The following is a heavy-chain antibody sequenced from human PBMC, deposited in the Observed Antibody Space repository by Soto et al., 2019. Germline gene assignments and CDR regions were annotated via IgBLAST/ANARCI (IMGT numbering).Heavy chain of an antibody. CDR2: INWNGGST. Sequence: GGSLRLSCAASGFTFDDYGMSWVRQAPGKGLEWVSGINWNGGSTGYADSVKGRFTISRDNAKNSLYLQMNSLRAEDTALYHCARAGQRPGGWLVPEYFQHWGQGTLVTVSS. J-gene: IGHJ1*01. CDR1: GFTFDDYG. V-gene: IGHV3-20*01. CDR3: ARAGQRPGGWLVPEYFQH. D-gene: IGHD6-19*01.